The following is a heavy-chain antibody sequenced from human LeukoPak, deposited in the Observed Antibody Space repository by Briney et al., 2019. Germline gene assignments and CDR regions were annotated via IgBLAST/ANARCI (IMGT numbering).Heavy chain of an antibody. V-gene: IGHV3-21*01. Sequence: GGSLRLSCTVSGFNIDEYAMNWVRQAPGKVLEWVSSISSSSSYIYYADSVKGRFTISRDNAKNSLYLQMNSLRAEDTAVYYCARDLLTPVWGNYYGSGSRGYFDYWGQGTLVTVSS. J-gene: IGHJ4*02. CDR1: GFNIDEYA. CDR3: ARDLLTPVWGNYYGSGSRGYFDY. D-gene: IGHD3-10*01. CDR2: ISSSSSYI.